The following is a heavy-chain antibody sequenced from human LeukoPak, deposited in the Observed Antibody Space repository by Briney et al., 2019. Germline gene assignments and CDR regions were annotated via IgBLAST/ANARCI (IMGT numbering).Heavy chain of an antibody. CDR2: IYHSGST. V-gene: IGHV4-30-2*01. Sequence: PSETLSLTCAVSGGSISSSSYYWGWIRQPPGKGLEWIGYIYHSGSTYYNPSLKSRVTIPLDRSKNQFSLKLTSVTAADTAVYYCARYSSTWPYWYFDLWGRGTLVTVSS. CDR1: GGSISSSSYY. CDR3: ARYSSTWPYWYFDL. J-gene: IGHJ2*01. D-gene: IGHD6-13*01.